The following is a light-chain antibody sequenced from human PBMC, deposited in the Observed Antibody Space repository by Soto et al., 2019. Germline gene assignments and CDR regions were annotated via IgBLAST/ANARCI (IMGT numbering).Light chain of an antibody. Sequence: EIVMTQSPATLSVSPGERATLSCRASQSVSSNFAWYQQKPGQAPRLLIYGASTRATGIPARFSGSGSGTEFTLTISILQSEDFAVYYCQQYNNWPQTFGLGTKVEIK. J-gene: IGKJ1*01. V-gene: IGKV3-15*01. CDR1: QSVSSN. CDR3: QQYNNWPQT. CDR2: GAS.